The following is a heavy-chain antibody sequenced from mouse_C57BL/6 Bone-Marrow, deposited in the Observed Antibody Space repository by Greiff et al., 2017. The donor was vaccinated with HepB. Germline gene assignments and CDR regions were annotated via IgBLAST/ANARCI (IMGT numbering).Heavy chain of an antibody. D-gene: IGHD3-2*02. CDR2: IDPSDSYT. J-gene: IGHJ2*01. CDR1: GYTFTSYW. Sequence: QVQLQQPGAELVMPGASVKLSCKASGYTFTSYWMHWVKQRPGQGLEWIGEIDPSDSYTNYNQKFKGKSTLTVDKSSSTAYMQLSSLTSEDSAVYYCARGSSGYRGPSDYWGQGTTLTVSS. CDR3: ARGSSGYRGPSDY. V-gene: IGHV1-69*01.